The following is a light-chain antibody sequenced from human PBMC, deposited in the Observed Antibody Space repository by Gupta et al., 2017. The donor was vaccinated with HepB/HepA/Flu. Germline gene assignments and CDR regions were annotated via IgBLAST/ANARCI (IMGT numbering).Light chain of an antibody. CDR3: QQYNSSPFT. Sequence: DIQMTQSPSTLSASVGDRVTITCRASQSISSWLAWYQQKPGKAPKLLIYKASSLESGVPSRFSGSGSGTEFTLTISSLQPEDFATYYCQQYNSSPFTFGPGTKVGIK. CDR1: QSISSW. J-gene: IGKJ3*01. CDR2: KAS. V-gene: IGKV1-5*03.